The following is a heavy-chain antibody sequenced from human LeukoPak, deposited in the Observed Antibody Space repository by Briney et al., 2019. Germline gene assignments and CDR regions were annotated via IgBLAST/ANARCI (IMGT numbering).Heavy chain of an antibody. CDR3: ARDVWAFDI. J-gene: IGHJ3*02. Sequence: SETLSLTCAVYGGSFSGYYWSWIRQPPGKGLEWIGEINHSGSTDYNPSLKSRVTISVDTSKNQFSLKLSSVTAADTAVYYCARDVWAFDIWGQGTMVTVSS. V-gene: IGHV4-34*01. D-gene: IGHD5/OR15-5a*01. CDR1: GGSFSGYY. CDR2: INHSGST.